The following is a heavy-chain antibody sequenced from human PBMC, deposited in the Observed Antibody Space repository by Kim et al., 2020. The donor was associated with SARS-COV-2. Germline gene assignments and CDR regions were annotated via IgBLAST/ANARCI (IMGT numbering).Heavy chain of an antibody. Sequence: SETLSLTCVVYGGSFSNYYWSWIRQPPGKGLEWIGEINHSGVTNYSPSLVFRGRVSVSVDTSKNQFSLNLSSVTAADTAVYYCARGEVDGGYYDSSGYYPRFDHWGQGSLVTVSS. CDR1: GGSFSNYY. D-gene: IGHD3-22*01. CDR2: INHSGVT. J-gene: IGHJ5*02. CDR3: ARGEVDGGYYDSSGYYPRFDH. V-gene: IGHV4-34*01.